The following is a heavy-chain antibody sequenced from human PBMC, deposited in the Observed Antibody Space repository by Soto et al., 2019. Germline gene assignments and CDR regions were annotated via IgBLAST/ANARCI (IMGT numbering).Heavy chain of an antibody. D-gene: IGHD1-26*01. J-gene: IGHJ4*02. Sequence: GGSLRLSCAGSVFTFNNFWMHWVRQAPGKGLVWVARINTDGSVTSHADSVKGRFTISRDNAKSTLYLQMNSLRAEDSARYYCARQTGLGATNYWGRGTLVTVSS. CDR3: ARQTGLGATNY. CDR2: INTDGSVT. V-gene: IGHV3-74*01. CDR1: VFTFNNFW.